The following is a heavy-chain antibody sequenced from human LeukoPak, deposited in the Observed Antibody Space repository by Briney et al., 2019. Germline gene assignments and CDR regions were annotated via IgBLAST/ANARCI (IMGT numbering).Heavy chain of an antibody. Sequence: PSETLSLTCTVSGDSISGSSDYWGWIRQPPGKGLEWIGSIYYSGSTYYNPSLKSRVTISVDTSKNQFSLKLSSVTAADTAVYYCARVYDGDYAYYYYYYYMDVWGKGTTVTVSS. V-gene: IGHV4-39*07. CDR1: GDSISGSSDY. J-gene: IGHJ6*03. CDR3: ARVYDGDYAYYYYYYYMDV. CDR2: IYYSGST. D-gene: IGHD4-17*01.